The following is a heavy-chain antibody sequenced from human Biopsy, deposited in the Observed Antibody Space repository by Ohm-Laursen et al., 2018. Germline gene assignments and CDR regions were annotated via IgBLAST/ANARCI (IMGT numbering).Heavy chain of an antibody. CDR3: TKDQDYGDYGMDV. J-gene: IGHJ6*02. CDR2: ISWNSDKI. D-gene: IGHD4-17*01. CDR1: GFTFGDHA. Sequence: SLRLSCTASGFTFGDHAMHWVRQPPGKGLEWVSGISWNSDKIGYADSVKGRFTISRDNAKNSLYLQMNSLRAEDTAFYYCTKDQDYGDYGMDVWGQGTTVTVSS. V-gene: IGHV3-9*01.